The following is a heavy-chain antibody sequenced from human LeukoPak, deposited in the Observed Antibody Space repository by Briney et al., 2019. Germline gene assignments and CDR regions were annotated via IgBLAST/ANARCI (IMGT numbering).Heavy chain of an antibody. V-gene: IGHV4-61*02. Sequence: SETLSLTCTVSGGSISSGSYYWSWIRQPAGKGLEWIGRIYTSGSTNYNPSLKSRVTISVDTSKNQFSLKLSSVTAADTAVYYCARMWDSSGFFVAFDIWGQGTMVTVSS. J-gene: IGHJ3*02. CDR2: IYTSGST. D-gene: IGHD3-22*01. CDR1: GGSISSGSYY. CDR3: ARMWDSSGFFVAFDI.